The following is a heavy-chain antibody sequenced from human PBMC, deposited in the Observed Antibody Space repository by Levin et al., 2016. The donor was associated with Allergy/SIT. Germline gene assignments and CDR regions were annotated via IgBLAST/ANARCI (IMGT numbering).Heavy chain of an antibody. V-gene: IGHV3-33*01. CDR3: VRDSSGWGAKYGLDV. CDR2: IWYDGTNK. D-gene: IGHD6-19*01. J-gene: IGHJ6*02. Sequence: WIRQPPGKGLEWVAVIWYDGTNKFYGNSVKGRFTISRDNPSNTMYLQMNSLRVEDTALYYCVRDSSGWGAKYGLDVWGQGTMVTVSS.